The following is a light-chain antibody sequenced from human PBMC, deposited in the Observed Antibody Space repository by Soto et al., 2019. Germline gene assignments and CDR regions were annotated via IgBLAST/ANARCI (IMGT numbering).Light chain of an antibody. CDR3: QQYNNWPPYT. Sequence: EIVMTQSPATLSVSPGERATLSCRASQSVSSNLAWYQQKPGQAPRLLIYGVSTRATGIPARFSGSGSVTEFTLTISSLQSEDFAVYYCQQYNNWPPYTFGQGTKLEIK. V-gene: IGKV3-15*01. J-gene: IGKJ2*01. CDR1: QSVSSN. CDR2: GVS.